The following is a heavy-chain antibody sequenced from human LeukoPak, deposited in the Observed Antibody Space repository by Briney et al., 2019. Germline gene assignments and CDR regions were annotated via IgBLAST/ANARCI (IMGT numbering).Heavy chain of an antibody. CDR1: GFTFSSYG. J-gene: IGHJ4*02. CDR3: ARVSRQVSSYYFEY. D-gene: IGHD2-8*01. CDR2: IKQDGSEK. Sequence: GRSLRLSCAASGFTFSSYGMHWVRQAPRKGLEWVANIKQDGSEKYYVDSVKGRFTISRDNAKNSLYLQMNSLRAEDTAVYYCARVSRQVSSYYFEYWGQGTLVTVSS. V-gene: IGHV3-7*01.